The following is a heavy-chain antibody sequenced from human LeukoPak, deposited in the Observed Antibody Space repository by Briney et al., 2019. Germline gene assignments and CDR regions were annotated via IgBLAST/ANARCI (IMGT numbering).Heavy chain of an antibody. Sequence: PGGSLRLSCAAPGFTFSGSAMHWVRQASGKGLEWVGRIRSKANSYATAYAASVKGRFTISRDDSKNTAYLQMNSLKTEDTAVYYCTRRVGSSSDWGQGTLVTVSS. CDR2: IRSKANSYAT. CDR3: TRRVGSSSD. CDR1: GFTFSGSA. J-gene: IGHJ4*02. V-gene: IGHV3-73*01. D-gene: IGHD6-6*01.